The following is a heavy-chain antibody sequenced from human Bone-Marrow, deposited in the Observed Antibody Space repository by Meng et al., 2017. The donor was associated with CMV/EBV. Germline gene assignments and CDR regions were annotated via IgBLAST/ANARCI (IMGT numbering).Heavy chain of an antibody. CDR1: GFTFSSYW. CDR2: INSDGSST. J-gene: IGHJ4*02. CDR3: ARSTRLGRLAY. V-gene: IGHV3-74*01. Sequence: GESLKISCAASGFTFSSYWMHWVRQAPGKGLVWVSRINSDGSSTSYADSVKGRFTISRDNAKKSLYLQMNSLRAEDTAVYYCARSTRLGRLAYWGQGTQVTVSS. D-gene: IGHD6-6*01.